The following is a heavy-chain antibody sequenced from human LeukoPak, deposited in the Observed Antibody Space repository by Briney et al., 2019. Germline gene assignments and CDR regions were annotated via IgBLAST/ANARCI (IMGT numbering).Heavy chain of an antibody. CDR3: ARDPTYYYDSSGSFDY. V-gene: IGHV3-48*04. CDR2: ISSSSSTI. D-gene: IGHD3-22*01. J-gene: IGHJ4*02. Sequence: GGSLRLSCAASGFTFSSYSMNWVRQAPGKGLEWVSYISSSSSTIYYADSVKGRFTISRDNAKNSLYLQMNSLRAEDTAVYYCARDPTYYYDSSGSFDYWGQGTLVTVSS. CDR1: GFTFSSYS.